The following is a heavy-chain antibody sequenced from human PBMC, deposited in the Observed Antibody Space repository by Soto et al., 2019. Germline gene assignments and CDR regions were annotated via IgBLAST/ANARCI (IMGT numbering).Heavy chain of an antibody. J-gene: IGHJ5*02. Sequence: PXESLKISCKGCGYSFTSYWISWVRQMPGKGLEWMGRIDPSDSYTNYSPSFQGHVTISADKSISTAYLQWSSLKASDTAMYYCARHDSSSGWFNWFDPWGQGTLVTVSS. CDR2: IDPSDSYT. CDR1: GYSFTSYW. D-gene: IGHD6-19*01. V-gene: IGHV5-10-1*01. CDR3: ARHDSSSGWFNWFDP.